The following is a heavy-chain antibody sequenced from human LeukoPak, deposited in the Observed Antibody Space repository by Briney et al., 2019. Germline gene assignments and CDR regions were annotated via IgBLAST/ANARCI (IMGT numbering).Heavy chain of an antibody. CDR1: GFTFSSYA. Sequence: GGSLRLSCSASGFTFSSYAMHWVRQAPGKGLEYVSAISSNGGSTHYADSVKGRFTISRDDSKNTLYLQMSSLRAEDTAVYYCVKGEAIFGGHYYYGMDVWGQGTTVTVSS. CDR3: VKGEAIFGGHYYYGMDV. J-gene: IGHJ6*02. V-gene: IGHV3-64D*06. D-gene: IGHD3-3*01. CDR2: ISSNGGST.